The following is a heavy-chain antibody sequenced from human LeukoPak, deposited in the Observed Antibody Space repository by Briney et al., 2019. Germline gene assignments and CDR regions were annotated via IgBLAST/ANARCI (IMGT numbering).Heavy chain of an antibody. Sequence: GRSLRLSCAASGFTFSSYGMHWVRQAPGKGLEWVAVISYDGSNKYYADSVKGRFTISRDNSKNTLYLQMNSLRAEDTAVYYCAKDFKILVVGLFDYWGQGPLVTVSS. CDR3: AKDFKILVVGLFDY. D-gene: IGHD2-15*01. CDR2: ISYDGSNK. J-gene: IGHJ4*02. CDR1: GFTFSSYG. V-gene: IGHV3-30*18.